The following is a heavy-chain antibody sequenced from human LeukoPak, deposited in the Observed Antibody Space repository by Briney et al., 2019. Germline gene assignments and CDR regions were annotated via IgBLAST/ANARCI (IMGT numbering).Heavy chain of an antibody. V-gene: IGHV3-30*02. Sequence: GGSLRLSCAASGFTFSSYGMHWVRQAPGKGLEWVAVIWYDGSNKYYADSVKGRFTISRDNSKNTLYLQMNSLRAEDTAVYYCAKGLSIFGVVTDAFDIWGQGTMVTVSS. CDR1: GFTFSSYG. CDR3: AKGLSIFGVVTDAFDI. CDR2: IWYDGSNK. D-gene: IGHD3-3*01. J-gene: IGHJ3*02.